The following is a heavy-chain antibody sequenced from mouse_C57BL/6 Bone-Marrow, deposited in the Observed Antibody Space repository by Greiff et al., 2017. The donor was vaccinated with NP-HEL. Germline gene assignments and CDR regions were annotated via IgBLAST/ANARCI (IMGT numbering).Heavy chain of an antibody. V-gene: IGHV1-15*01. CDR1: GYTFTDYE. CDR3: TRYHYYGSSHWYFDV. J-gene: IGHJ1*03. D-gene: IGHD1-1*01. Sequence: QVHVKQSGAELVRPGASVTLSCKASGYTFTDYEMHWVKQTPVHGLEWIGAIDPETGGTAYNQKFKGKAILTADKSSSTAYMELRSLTSEDSAVYYCTRYHYYGSSHWYFDVWGTGTTVTVSS. CDR2: IDPETGGT.